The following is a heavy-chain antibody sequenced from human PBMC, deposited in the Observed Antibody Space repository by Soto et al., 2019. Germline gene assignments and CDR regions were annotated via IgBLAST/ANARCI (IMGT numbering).Heavy chain of an antibody. CDR1: GGTFSSHA. CDR2: IIPIFGTA. Sequence: SGKVSCKASGGTFSSHAITWLRQAPGQGLEWMGGIIPIFGTANYAQKFQGRVTITADESTSTAYMELSSLRSEDTAVYYCARDRGPSSGYYPYWFDPWGQGTLVTVSS. CDR3: ARDRGPSSGYYPYWFDP. V-gene: IGHV1-69*13. D-gene: IGHD3-22*01. J-gene: IGHJ5*02.